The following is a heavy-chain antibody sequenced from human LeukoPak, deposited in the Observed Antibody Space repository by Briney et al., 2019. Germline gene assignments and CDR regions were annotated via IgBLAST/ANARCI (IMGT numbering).Heavy chain of an antibody. CDR3: ARDLSSSGYYFLNYYYYYGMDV. CDR1: GFTFSDYY. CDR2: ISSSSSTI. J-gene: IGHJ6*02. V-gene: IGHV3-11*01. D-gene: IGHD3-22*01. Sequence: GGSLRLSCAASGFTFSDYYMSWIRQAPGKGLEWVSYISSSSSTIYYADSVKGRFTISRDNAKNSLYLQMSSLRAEDTAVYYCARDLSSSGYYFLNYYYYYGMDVWGQGTTVTVSS.